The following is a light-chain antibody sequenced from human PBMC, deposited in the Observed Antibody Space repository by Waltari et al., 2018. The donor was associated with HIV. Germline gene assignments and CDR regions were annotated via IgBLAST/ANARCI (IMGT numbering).Light chain of an antibody. CDR1: QSISSW. J-gene: IGKJ4*01. CDR2: KAS. CDR3: RQHNSYPLT. V-gene: IGKV1-5*03. Sequence: DIQMTQSPSTLSASVGDRVTLTCRASQSISSWLAWYQQKPGKVPKLLIYKASSLESGVPSRFSGSGSGTEFTLTISSLQPDDFATYYCRQHNSYPLTFGGGTKVEIK.